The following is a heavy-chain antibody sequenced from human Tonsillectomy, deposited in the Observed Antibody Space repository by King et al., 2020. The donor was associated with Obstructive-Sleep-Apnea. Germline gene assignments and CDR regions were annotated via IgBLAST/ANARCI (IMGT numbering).Heavy chain of an antibody. CDR2: INHSGST. Sequence: VQLQQWGAGLLKPSETLSLTCAVYGGSFSGYYWSWIRQPPGKGLEWLGEINHSGSTNYNPSLKSRVTVSVDTSKNQFSLKLSSVTAADTAVYYCAILVRGVIHACDIWGQGTMVTVSS. J-gene: IGHJ3*02. CDR1: GGSFSGYY. CDR3: AILVRGVIHACDI. D-gene: IGHD3-10*01. V-gene: IGHV4-34*01.